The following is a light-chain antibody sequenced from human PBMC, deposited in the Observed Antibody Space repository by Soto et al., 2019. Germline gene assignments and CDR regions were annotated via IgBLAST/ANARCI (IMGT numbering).Light chain of an antibody. V-gene: IGKV3-11*01. Sequence: EIVLTQSPATLSLSPGERATLSCRASQSVSSYLAWYQQKPGQAPRLLIYDASNRATGIPARFSDSGSGTDFTLTTSSLHPQDFAVYYCQQRSNWPPWTFGQGTKVEIK. CDR2: DAS. J-gene: IGKJ1*01. CDR3: QQRSNWPPWT. CDR1: QSVSSY.